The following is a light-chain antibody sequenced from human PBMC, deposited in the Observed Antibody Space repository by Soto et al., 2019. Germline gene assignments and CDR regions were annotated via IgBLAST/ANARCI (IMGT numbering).Light chain of an antibody. CDR3: QQYNGFSRT. CDR1: QSRSRS. J-gene: IGKJ1*01. Sequence: DIPMNQSPATLSASVGDRVTITCRASQSRSRSLAWYQQKPGKAPKLLIHDASNLERGVSSRVSGSGAGTEFTLTISSLQPDDFATYYCQQYNGFSRTFGQGTKGELK. CDR2: DAS. V-gene: IGKV1-5*01.